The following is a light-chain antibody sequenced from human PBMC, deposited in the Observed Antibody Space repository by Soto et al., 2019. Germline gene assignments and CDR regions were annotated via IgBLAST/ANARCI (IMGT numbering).Light chain of an antibody. J-gene: IGKJ1*01. CDR1: QSIGIW. Sequence: DIQMTQSPSTLSASVGDRVTITCRASQSIGIWLAWYQQKPGKAPNLLIYKASSLQSGVPSRFSGSGSGTEFTLTITSLQPDDFATYYCQQYNPYSRTFGQGTKVAIK. CDR2: KAS. CDR3: QQYNPYSRT. V-gene: IGKV1-5*03.